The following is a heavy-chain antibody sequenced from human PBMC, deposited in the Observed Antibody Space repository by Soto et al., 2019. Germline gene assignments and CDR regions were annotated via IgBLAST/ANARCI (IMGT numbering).Heavy chain of an antibody. V-gene: IGHV5-51*01. D-gene: IGHD3-10*01. CDR3: ARQDPGDYYYYYGMDV. CDR2: IYPGDSDT. CDR1: GYSFTSYW. J-gene: IGHJ6*02. Sequence: GESLKISCKGSGYSFTSYWIGWVRQMPGKGLEWMGIIYPGDSDTRYSPSFQGQVTISADKSISTAYLQWSSLKASDTAMYYCARQDPGDYYYYYGMDVWGQGTTVTVSS.